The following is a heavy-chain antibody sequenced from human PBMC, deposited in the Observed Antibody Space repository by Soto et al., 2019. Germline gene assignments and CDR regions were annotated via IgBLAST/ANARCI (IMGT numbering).Heavy chain of an antibody. Sequence: PGGSLRLSCSASGFTFSSYGMHWVRQAPGKGLEWVAVISYDGSNKYYADSVKGRFTISRDNSKNTLYLQMNSLRAEDTAVYYCAKSDDSSGYDGASIDYWGQGTVVTVSS. CDR3: AKSDDSSGYDGASIDY. CDR2: ISYDGSNK. J-gene: IGHJ4*02. V-gene: IGHV3-30*18. CDR1: GFTFSSYG. D-gene: IGHD3-22*01.